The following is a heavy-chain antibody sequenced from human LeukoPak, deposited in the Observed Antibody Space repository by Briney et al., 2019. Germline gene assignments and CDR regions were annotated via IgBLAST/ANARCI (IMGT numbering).Heavy chain of an antibody. CDR2: IYTGGST. CDR1: GFTVSTRH. D-gene: IGHD2-15*01. J-gene: IGHJ4*02. Sequence: GGSLRLSCAASGFTVSTRHMSWVRQAPGKGLEWVSLIYTGGSTYYADSVKGRFTISRDDSKNTLYLQMNSLRAEDTAVYYCAGKCCSGGYCYWVDDYWGQRTLVTVSS. CDR3: AGKCCSGGYCYWVDDY. V-gene: IGHV3-53*01.